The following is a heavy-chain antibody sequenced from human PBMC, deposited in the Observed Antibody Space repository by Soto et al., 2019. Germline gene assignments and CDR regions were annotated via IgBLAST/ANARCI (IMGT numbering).Heavy chain of an antibody. J-gene: IGHJ4*02. CDR3: ARAGPYHSRGYFLDY. V-gene: IGHV4-59*01. Sequence: SETLSLTCTVTGGSISGYYWSWIPQPPGKGLEWIGYIYYSGSTNYNPSLKGRVTISVDTSKNQFSLRMRSVTAADTAVYYCARAGPYHSRGYFLDYWGQGSVVTVSS. CDR2: IYYSGST. CDR1: GGSISGYY. D-gene: IGHD3-22*01.